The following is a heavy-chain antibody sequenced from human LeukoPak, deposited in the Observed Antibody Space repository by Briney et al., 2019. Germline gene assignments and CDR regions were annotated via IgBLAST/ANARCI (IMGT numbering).Heavy chain of an antibody. CDR1: GGSFSGYY. CDR3: AREMRYYDSSGYYPDY. D-gene: IGHD3-22*01. Sequence: SETLSLTCAVYGGSFSGYYWSWIRQPPGKGLEWIGEINHSGSTNYNPSLKSRVTISVDTSKNQFSLKLSSVTAADTAVYYCAREMRYYDSSGYYPDYWGQGTLVTVSS. CDR2: INHSGST. V-gene: IGHV4-34*01. J-gene: IGHJ4*02.